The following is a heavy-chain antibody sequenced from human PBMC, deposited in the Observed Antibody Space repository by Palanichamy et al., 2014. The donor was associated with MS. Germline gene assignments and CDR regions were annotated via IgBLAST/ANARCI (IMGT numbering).Heavy chain of an antibody. D-gene: IGHD5/OR15-5a*01. CDR1: GFTFSNFG. J-gene: IGHJ4*02. CDR2: ISYDGSNK. Sequence: QVQLVESGGGVVQPGRSLGLSCAASGFTFSNFGMHWVRQAPGKGLEWVAVISYDGSNKYYADSVKGRFTISRDNFKNTLYLQLSSLRAEDTAIYYCAKDHLISTITTPSYWGQGTLVTVSS. V-gene: IGHV3-30*18. CDR3: AKDHLISTITTPSY.